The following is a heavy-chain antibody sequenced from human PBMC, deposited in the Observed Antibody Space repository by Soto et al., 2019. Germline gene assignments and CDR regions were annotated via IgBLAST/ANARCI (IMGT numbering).Heavy chain of an antibody. Sequence: GGSLRLSCAASGFSISPYAMSWVRQAPGKGLEWVSGISKSASGTYYADSVKGRFTISRDNSKNTLYLQMNSLRGDDTAVYYCVGPDWDYWGQGTLVTVSS. CDR3: VGPDWDY. CDR2: ISKSASGT. J-gene: IGHJ4*02. V-gene: IGHV3-23*01. D-gene: IGHD3-9*01. CDR1: GFSISPYA.